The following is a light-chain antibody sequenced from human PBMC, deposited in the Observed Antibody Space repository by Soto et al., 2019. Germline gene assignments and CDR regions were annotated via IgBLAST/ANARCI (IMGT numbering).Light chain of an antibody. CDR2: DVT. V-gene: IGLV2-14*03. Sequence: QSALTQPASVSGSPGRSVTISCTGTSSDVGDFNYVSWYQHLPGRAPKLIIYDVTNRRSGISYRFSASKSGRTASLTISGLQAEDEADYYCSSYSSSTTHVVFGGGTKVTVL. CDR3: SSYSSSTTHVV. CDR1: SSDVGDFNY. J-gene: IGLJ2*01.